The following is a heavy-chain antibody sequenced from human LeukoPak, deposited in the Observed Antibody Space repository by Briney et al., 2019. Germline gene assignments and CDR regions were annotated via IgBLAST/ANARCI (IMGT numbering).Heavy chain of an antibody. D-gene: IGHD4-17*01. J-gene: IGHJ4*02. CDR2: IYSGGST. CDR3: AREGMTTVTN. CDR1: GFAVSSNY. V-gene: IGHV3-53*01. Sequence: PGGSLRLSRAASGFAVSSNYMSWVRQAPGKGLEWVSVIYSGGSTYYADSVKGRFTISRDNSKNTLYLQMNSLRAEDTAVYYCAREGMTTVTNWGQGTLVTVSS.